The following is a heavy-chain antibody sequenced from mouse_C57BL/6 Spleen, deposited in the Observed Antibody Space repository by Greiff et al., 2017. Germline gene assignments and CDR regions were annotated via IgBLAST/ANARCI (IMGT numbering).Heavy chain of an antibody. J-gene: IGHJ4*01. CDR1: GYAFSSSW. CDR2: IYPGDGDT. D-gene: IGHD4-1*01. CDR3: ARFGNIYYYAMDY. V-gene: IGHV1-82*01. Sequence: QVQLKESGPELVKPGASVKISCKASGYAFSSSWMNWVKQRPGKGLEWIGRIYPGDGDTNYNGKFKGKATLTADKSSSTAYMQLSSLTSEDSAVYFCARFGNIYYYAMDYWGQGTSVTVSS.